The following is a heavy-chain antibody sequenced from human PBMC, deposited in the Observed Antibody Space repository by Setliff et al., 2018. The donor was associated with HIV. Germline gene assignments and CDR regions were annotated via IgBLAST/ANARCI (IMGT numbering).Heavy chain of an antibody. D-gene: IGHD1-1*01. V-gene: IGHV4-61*03. CDR2: IYYSGST. Sequence: SETLSLTCTVSGDSVSSRSYYWSWIRQPPGKGLEWIGYIYYSGSTNYNPPLKSRVTISVDTSKKHFSLKLRSVAAADTAVYYCAQLGMVDDFDYWGQGTLVTVSS. J-gene: IGHJ4*02. CDR1: GDSVSSRSYY. CDR3: AQLGMVDDFDY.